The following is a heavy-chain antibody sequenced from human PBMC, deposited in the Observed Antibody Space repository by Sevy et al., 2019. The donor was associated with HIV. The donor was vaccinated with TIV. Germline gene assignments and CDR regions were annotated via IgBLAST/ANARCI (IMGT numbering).Heavy chain of an antibody. CDR1: GFTFGTHA. D-gene: IGHD3-3*01. Sequence: GGSLRLSCATSGFTFGTHAMSWVRQAPGKGLEWVSGISGSGGSTYYADSVKGRFIISRDKSKETLYLQVNSLRAEDTAVYYCAKGVYDFWSGRSDIFDIWGQGTMVTVSS. CDR3: AKGVYDFWSGRSDIFDI. V-gene: IGHV3-23*01. CDR2: ISGSGGST. J-gene: IGHJ3*02.